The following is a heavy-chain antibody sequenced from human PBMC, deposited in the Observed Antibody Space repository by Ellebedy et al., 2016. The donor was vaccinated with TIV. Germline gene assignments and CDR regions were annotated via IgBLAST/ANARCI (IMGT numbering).Heavy chain of an antibody. CDR3: ARGGDYDSSGYWYY. D-gene: IGHD3-22*01. CDR2: IYYSGST. J-gene: IGHJ4*02. CDR1: GGSISSSSYY. V-gene: IGHV4-39*07. Sequence: MPSETLSLTCTVSGGSISSSSYYWGWIRQPPGKGLEWIGSIYYSGSTNYNPSLKSRVTISVDTSKNQFSLKLSSVTAADTAVYYCARGGDYDSSGYWYYWGQGTLVTVSS.